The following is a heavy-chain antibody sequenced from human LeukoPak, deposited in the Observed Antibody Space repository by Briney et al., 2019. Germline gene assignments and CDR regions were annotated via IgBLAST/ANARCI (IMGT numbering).Heavy chain of an antibody. J-gene: IGHJ5*02. CDR3: ARGDVVVPAATNWFDP. Sequence: PGGSLRLSCAGSGFSFSSYGMHWVRQAPGKGLEWMAFIRSDGSNKYYADSVKGRFTISRDNSKNTLYLQMNSLRAEDTAVYYCARGDVVVPAATNWFDPWGQGTLVTVSS. CDR2: IRSDGSNK. V-gene: IGHV3-30*02. CDR1: GFSFSSYG. D-gene: IGHD2-2*01.